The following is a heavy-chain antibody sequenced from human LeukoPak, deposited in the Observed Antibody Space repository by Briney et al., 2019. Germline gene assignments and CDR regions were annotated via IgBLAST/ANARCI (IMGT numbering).Heavy chain of an antibody. CDR1: GYSISSGYY. V-gene: IGHV4-38-2*01. CDR2: IYHSGST. CDR3: ARLGGAPVRHPIYHFDY. D-gene: IGHD2-2*02. Sequence: PSETLSLTCAVSGYSISSGYYWGWIRQSPGKGLEWIGNIYHSGSTYKNPSLKSRVTISLDTSKNQFSLKLSSVTAADTAMYYCARLGGAPVRHPIYHFDYWGQGTLVAVSS. J-gene: IGHJ4*02.